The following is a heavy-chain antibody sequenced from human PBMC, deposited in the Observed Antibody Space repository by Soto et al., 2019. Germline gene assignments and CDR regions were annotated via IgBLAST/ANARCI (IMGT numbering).Heavy chain of an antibody. CDR1: GYTFTSYG. Sequence: ASVKVSCKASGYTFTSYGISWVRQAPGQGLEWMGWISAYNGNTNYAQKLQGRVTMTTDTSTSTAYMELRSLRSDDTAVYYCARDEMSKTYYDFWSGYYRAPNDAFDIWGQGQWSPSPQ. CDR3: ARDEMSKTYYDFWSGYYRAPNDAFDI. CDR2: ISAYNGNT. V-gene: IGHV1-18*04. D-gene: IGHD3-3*01. J-gene: IGHJ3*02.